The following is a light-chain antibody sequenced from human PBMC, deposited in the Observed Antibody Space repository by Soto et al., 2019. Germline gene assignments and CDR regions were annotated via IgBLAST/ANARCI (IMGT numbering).Light chain of an antibody. CDR2: GAS. V-gene: IGKV3-15*01. J-gene: IGKJ2*01. Sequence: EIVMTQSPATLSVSPGERATLSCRASRSVSSNLGWYQQKPGQAPRLLIYGASTRATGIPARFSGSGSGTEFTLTISSLQSEDFAVYYCQQYNNWPPMYTFGQGTKLEIK. CDR1: RSVSSN. CDR3: QQYNNWPPMYT.